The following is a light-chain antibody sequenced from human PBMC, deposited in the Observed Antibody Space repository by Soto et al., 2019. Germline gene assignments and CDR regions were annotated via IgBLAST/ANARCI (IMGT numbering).Light chain of an antibody. CDR3: SSYAGSNFWV. V-gene: IGLV2-8*01. CDR1: SSDIGDYNY. J-gene: IGLJ3*02. Sequence: QSVLTQPPSASGSPGQSVTSSCTGTSSDIGDYNYVSWYQQHPGKAPKLMIYEVSKRPSGVPDRFSGSKSGNTASLTVSGLQAEDEADYYCSSYAGSNFWVFGGGTKLTVL. CDR2: EVS.